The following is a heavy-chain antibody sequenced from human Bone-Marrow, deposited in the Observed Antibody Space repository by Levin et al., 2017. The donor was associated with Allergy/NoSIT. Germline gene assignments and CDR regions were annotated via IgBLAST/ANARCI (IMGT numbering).Heavy chain of an antibody. CDR2: IYHTGNT. CDR1: GDSIHEYY. V-gene: IGHV4-59*01. J-gene: IGHJ4*02. Sequence: SQTLSLTCTVSGDSIHEYYWSWIRPSPGKGLEWIGYIYHTGNTNANPSLKSRVTISMDTSKNQFSLKLSSVTAADTAVYYCARDEGIATGGFDNWGQGTLVTVSS. D-gene: IGHD6-13*01. CDR3: ARDEGIATGGFDN.